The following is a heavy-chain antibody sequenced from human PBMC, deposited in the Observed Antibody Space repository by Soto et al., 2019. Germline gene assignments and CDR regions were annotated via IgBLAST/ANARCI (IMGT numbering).Heavy chain of an antibody. V-gene: IGHV3-33*01. J-gene: IGHJ4*02. CDR2: IWYDGSNK. D-gene: IGHD3-10*01. CDR1: GFTFSSYG. CDR3: ARDTRAMVRGIDY. Sequence: GGSLRLSCAASGFTFSSYGMHWVRQAPGKGLEWVAVIWYDGSNKYYADSVKGRFTISRDNSKNTLYLQMNSLRAEDTAVYYCARDTRAMVRGIDYWGQGTLVTVSS.